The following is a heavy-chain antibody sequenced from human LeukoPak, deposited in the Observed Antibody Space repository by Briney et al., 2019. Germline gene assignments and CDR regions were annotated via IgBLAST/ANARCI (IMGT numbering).Heavy chain of an antibody. D-gene: IGHD2-15*01. Sequence: QSGGSLRLSCVASGFTLSTFGMHWVRQAPGKGLEWVAVIWHDGSEKYYADSVKGRFTISKDDSKNTLYLQMDSLRVEDTAVYYCASRYCSGGSCSNFDYWGQGTLVTVSS. V-gene: IGHV3-33*01. J-gene: IGHJ4*02. CDR1: GFTLSTFG. CDR2: IWHDGSEK. CDR3: ASRYCSGGSCSNFDY.